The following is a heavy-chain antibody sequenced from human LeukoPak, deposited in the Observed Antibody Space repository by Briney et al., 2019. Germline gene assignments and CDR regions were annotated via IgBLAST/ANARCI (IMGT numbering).Heavy chain of an antibody. Sequence: PGGSLRLSCAASGFTFSSYWMHWVRQAPGKGLVWVSRINSGGSSTSYADSVKGRFTISRDNAKNTLYLQMNSLRAEDTAVYYCARGCSGGSCYSGDAFDIWGQGTMVTVSS. CDR1: GFTFSSYW. V-gene: IGHV3-74*01. D-gene: IGHD2-15*01. J-gene: IGHJ3*02. CDR2: INSGGSST. CDR3: ARGCSGGSCYSGDAFDI.